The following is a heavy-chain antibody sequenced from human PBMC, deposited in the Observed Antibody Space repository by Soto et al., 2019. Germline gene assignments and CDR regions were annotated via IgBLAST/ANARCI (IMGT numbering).Heavy chain of an antibody. CDR1: GFTFSSYG. CDR2: ISYDGSNK. D-gene: IGHD3-10*01. CDR3: AKDSSGVTYYFDY. Sequence: GGSLRLSCAASGFTFSSYGMHWVRQAPGKGLEWVAVISYDGSNKYYADSVKGRFTISRDNSKNTLYLQMNSLRAEDTAVYYCAKDSSGVTYYFDYWGQGTLVTVSS. V-gene: IGHV3-30*18. J-gene: IGHJ4*02.